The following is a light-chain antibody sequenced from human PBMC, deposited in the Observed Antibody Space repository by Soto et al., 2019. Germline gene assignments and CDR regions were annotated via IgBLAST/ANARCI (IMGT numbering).Light chain of an antibody. V-gene: IGLV2-14*01. J-gene: IGLJ3*02. CDR1: SSDVGGYNY. CDR3: SSFTSSDSRWV. CDR2: EVN. Sequence: QSALTQPASVSGSPGQSITISCTGTSSDVGGYNYVSWYQQHPGKAPNLMISEVNNRPSGVSNRFSGSKSGNTASLTISGLQAEDEADYYCSSFTSSDSRWVFGGGTSSPS.